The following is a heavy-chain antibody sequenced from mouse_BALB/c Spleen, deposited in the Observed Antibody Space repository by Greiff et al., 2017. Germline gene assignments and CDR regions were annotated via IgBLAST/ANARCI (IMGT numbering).Heavy chain of an antibody. V-gene: IGHV1-77*01. Sequence: VQLQESGPELVKPGASVKMSCKASGYTFTDYVISWVKQRTGQGLEWIGEIYPGSGSTYYNEKFKGKATLTADKSSNTAYMQLSSLTSEDSAVYFCAREGGSTMITTWFAYWGQGTLVTVSA. CDR2: IYPGSGST. D-gene: IGHD2-4*01. J-gene: IGHJ3*01. CDR3: AREGGSTMITTWFAY. CDR1: GYTFTDYV.